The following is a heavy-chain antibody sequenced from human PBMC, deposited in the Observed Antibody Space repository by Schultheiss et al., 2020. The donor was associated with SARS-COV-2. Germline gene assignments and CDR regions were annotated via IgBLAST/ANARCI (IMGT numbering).Heavy chain of an antibody. CDR3: ARDLGYGDYEDY. Sequence: GESLKISFAASGFTVSSNYMSWVRQAPGKGLEWISNIRPNGDDKYYAESVRGRFVISRDNAKNSLYLQMNSLRAEDTAVYYCARDLGYGDYEDYWGQGTLVTVSS. V-gene: IGHV3-11*01. D-gene: IGHD4-17*01. CDR1: GFTVSSNY. CDR2: IRPNGDDK. J-gene: IGHJ4*02.